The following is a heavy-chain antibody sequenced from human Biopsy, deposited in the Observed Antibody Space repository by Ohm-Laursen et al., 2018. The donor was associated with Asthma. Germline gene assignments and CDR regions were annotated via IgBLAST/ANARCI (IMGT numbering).Heavy chain of an antibody. CDR3: ARGQKSAGDRWFDP. J-gene: IGHJ5*02. CDR2: INPNSGGT. CDR1: GYTFIGCH. D-gene: IGHD6-13*01. V-gene: IGHV1-2*06. Sequence: VSSVNVSCKASGYTFIGCHIHWMRQAPGQGLEWMGRINPNSGGTNYAQKFQGRVTMTRDTSISTAYMEVSRLRSEDPAVYYCARGQKSAGDRWFDPWGQGTPVTVSS.